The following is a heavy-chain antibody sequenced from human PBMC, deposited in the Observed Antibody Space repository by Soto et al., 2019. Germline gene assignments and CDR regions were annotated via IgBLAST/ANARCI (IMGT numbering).Heavy chain of an antibody. J-gene: IGHJ5*02. CDR1: GFTFSSDA. Sequence: EVQLLESGGGLVQPGGSLRLSCAASGFTFSSDAMSWVRQAPGKGLEWVSAISGSGGSTYYADSVKGRFTISRDNSKNTLYLQMNSLRAEDTAVYYCAKTTVVTGWFDPWGQGTLVTVSS. V-gene: IGHV3-23*01. CDR2: ISGSGGST. D-gene: IGHD1-20*01. CDR3: AKTTVVTGWFDP.